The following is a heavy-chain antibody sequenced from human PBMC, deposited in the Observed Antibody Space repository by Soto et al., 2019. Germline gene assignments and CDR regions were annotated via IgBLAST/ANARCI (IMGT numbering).Heavy chain of an antibody. CDR2: IYHSGST. D-gene: IGHD3-22*01. J-gene: IGHJ6*02. V-gene: IGHV4-4*02. Sequence: SETLSLTCAVSGGSISSSNWWSRVRQPPGKGLEWIGEIYHSGSTNYNPSLKSRVTISVDKSKNQFSLKLSSVTAADTAVYYCARRRITMIVVSPSGMDVWGQGTTVTVSS. CDR3: ARRRITMIVVSPSGMDV. CDR1: GGSISSSNW.